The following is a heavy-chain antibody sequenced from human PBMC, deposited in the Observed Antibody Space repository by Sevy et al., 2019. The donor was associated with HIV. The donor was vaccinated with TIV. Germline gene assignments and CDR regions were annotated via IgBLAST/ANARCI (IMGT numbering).Heavy chain of an antibody. J-gene: IGHJ4*02. D-gene: IGHD6-19*01. V-gene: IGHV4-39*01. CDR3: VGAKLTYSSGWHYFDY. CDR2: IRHGGYT. CDR1: GASITSTDYY. Sequence: SETLSLTCSVSGASITSTDYYWWWIRQSPGKGLEWLASIRHGGYTFYNPSLKSRVSISADTSKNQFSLKLRFVSVAETSIYYCVGAKLTYSSGWHYFDYWGQGTVVTVSS.